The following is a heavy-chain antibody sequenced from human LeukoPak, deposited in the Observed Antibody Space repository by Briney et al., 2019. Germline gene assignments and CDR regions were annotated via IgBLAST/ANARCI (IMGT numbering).Heavy chain of an antibody. D-gene: IGHD4-23*01. CDR2: ISWDGETT. V-gene: IGHV3-43*01. Sequence: GGSLRLSCAASRFTFDDYIMHWVRQAPGKGLEWVSLISWDGETTYYADSVKGRFTISRDNSKNTLYLQMNSLRAEDTAVYYCAKDKGVTQAAACDYWGQGTLVTVSS. CDR3: AKDKGVTQAAACDY. J-gene: IGHJ4*02. CDR1: RFTFDDYI.